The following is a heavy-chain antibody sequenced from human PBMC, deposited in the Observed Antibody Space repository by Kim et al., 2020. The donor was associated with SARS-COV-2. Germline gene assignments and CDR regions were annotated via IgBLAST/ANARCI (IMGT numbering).Heavy chain of an antibody. Sequence: QKLQGRVTMTTDTSTSTAYMELRSLRSDDTAVYYCARGRGAGDPTSMDVWGKGTTVTVSS. V-gene: IGHV1-18*01. J-gene: IGHJ6*03. D-gene: IGHD4-17*01. CDR3: ARGRGAGDPTSMDV.